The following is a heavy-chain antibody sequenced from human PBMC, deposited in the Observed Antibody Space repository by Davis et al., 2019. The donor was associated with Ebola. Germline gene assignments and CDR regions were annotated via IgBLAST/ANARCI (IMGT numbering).Heavy chain of an antibody. D-gene: IGHD1-26*01. Sequence: GGSLRLSCEGSGFRFSNYAMTWVRQAPGKGLEWVSTLGTSADTYYADSVKGRFTISRDNSRNTLYLQMNGLRVEDTAIYYCAKDTSNIWFDVWGQGTMVTVSS. CDR2: LGTSADT. CDR3: AKDTSNIWFDV. CDR1: GFRFSNYA. V-gene: IGHV3-23*01. J-gene: IGHJ3*01.